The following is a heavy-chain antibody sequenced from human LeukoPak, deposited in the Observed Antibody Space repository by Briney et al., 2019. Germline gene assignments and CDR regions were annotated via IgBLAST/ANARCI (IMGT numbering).Heavy chain of an antibody. J-gene: IGHJ5*02. CDR1: GGSICSSSYY. V-gene: IGHV4-39*07. D-gene: IGHD6-19*01. CDR3: ARGEQLLVFDDPKNWFHP. Sequence: PSETLSLTCTVSGGSICSSSYYWGWIRQPPGKGLEWIGSIYYSGSTYYNPSLKSRVTISVDTSKNQFSLKLSSVTAADTAVDYCARGEQLLVFDDPKNWFHPWGQGTLVTVSS. CDR2: IYYSGST.